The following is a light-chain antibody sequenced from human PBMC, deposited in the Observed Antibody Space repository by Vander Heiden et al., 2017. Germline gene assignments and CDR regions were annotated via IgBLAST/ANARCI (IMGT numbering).Light chain of an antibody. Sequence: QSALTQPASVSGSPGQSITISCTGTSSDVYDYNYVSWYQQYPGKAPKLVISDVTARPSGVSNRFSGSKSGNPASLTISGLQSEDEADYYCSSYTGNNVIFGGGTKLTVL. J-gene: IGLJ2*01. CDR1: SSDVYDYNY. V-gene: IGLV2-14*03. CDR2: DVT. CDR3: SSYTGNNVI.